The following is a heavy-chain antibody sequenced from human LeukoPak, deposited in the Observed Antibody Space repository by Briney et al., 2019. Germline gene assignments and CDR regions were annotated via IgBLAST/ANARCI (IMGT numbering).Heavy chain of an antibody. Sequence: GGSLRLSCAASGFTFSSYEMNWVRQAPGKGLEWVSHISDSGSTIYYADSVKGRFTISRDNARNSLYLQMNSLRAEDTAVYYCARDRLTGTAPLYYYDMDVWGQGTTVTVSS. J-gene: IGHJ6*02. CDR3: ARDRLTGTAPLYYYDMDV. CDR2: ISDSGSTI. CDR1: GFTFSSYE. V-gene: IGHV3-48*03. D-gene: IGHD1-20*01.